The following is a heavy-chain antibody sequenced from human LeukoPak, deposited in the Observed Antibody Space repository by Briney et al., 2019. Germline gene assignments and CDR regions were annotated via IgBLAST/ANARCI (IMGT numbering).Heavy chain of an antibody. V-gene: IGHV4-34*01. CDR1: GGSFSGYY. J-gene: IGHJ4*02. D-gene: IGHD5-12*01. CDR2: INHSGST. Sequence: SETLSLTCAVYGGSFSGYYWSWIRQPPGKGLEWIGEINHSGSTNYNPSLKSRVTISVDTSKNQFSLKLSSVTAADTAVYYCARGGPRGAERYWGQGTLVTVSP. CDR3: ARGGPRGAERY.